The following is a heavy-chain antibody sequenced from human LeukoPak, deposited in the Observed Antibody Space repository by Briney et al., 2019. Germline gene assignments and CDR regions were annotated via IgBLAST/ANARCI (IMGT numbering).Heavy chain of an antibody. CDR1: GFTFTDWY. V-gene: IGHV3-11*06. Sequence: GGSLRLSCAASGFTFTDWYMSWIRQAPGKGLQWLSYISSSSSDTSYADSVKGRFTISRDNAKNSLYLQMYSLRDEDTAVYYCARRMGCSSTSCYWDFDYWGQGTLVTVSS. CDR2: ISSSSSDT. D-gene: IGHD2-2*01. CDR3: ARRMGCSSTSCYWDFDY. J-gene: IGHJ4*02.